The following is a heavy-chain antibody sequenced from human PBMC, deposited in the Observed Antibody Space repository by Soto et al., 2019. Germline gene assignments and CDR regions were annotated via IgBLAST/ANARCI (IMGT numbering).Heavy chain of an antibody. D-gene: IGHD3-10*01. V-gene: IGHV1-69*01. CDR1: GGTFSSYA. CDR3: AIEGRAYGSGTVNWFDP. CDR2: IIPIFGTA. Sequence: QVQLVQSGAEVKKPGSSVKVSCKASGGTFSSYAISWVRQAPGQGLEWMGGIIPIFGTANYAQKFQGRVTITADESTSTAYMELSSLRSEDTAVYYCAIEGRAYGSGTVNWFDPWGQGTLVTVSS. J-gene: IGHJ5*02.